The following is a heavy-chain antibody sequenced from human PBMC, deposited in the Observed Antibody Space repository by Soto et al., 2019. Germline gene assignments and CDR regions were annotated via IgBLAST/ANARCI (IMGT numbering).Heavy chain of an antibody. Sequence: PLEILSLTCTVSGGSISSYCWSWIRQPPGKGLEWIGYIYYSGSTNYNPSLKSRVTISVDTSKNQFSLKLSSVTAADTAVYYCARHVYDILTGYYTMPDYWGQGTLVTVSS. V-gene: IGHV4-59*08. CDR1: GGSISSYC. CDR2: IYYSGST. CDR3: ARHVYDILTGYYTMPDY. J-gene: IGHJ4*02. D-gene: IGHD3-9*01.